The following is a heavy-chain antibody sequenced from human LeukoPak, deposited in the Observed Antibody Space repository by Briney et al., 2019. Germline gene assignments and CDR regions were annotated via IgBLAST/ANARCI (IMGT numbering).Heavy chain of an antibody. CDR1: GFTFSSYA. CDR2: ISGSGGST. CDR3: ARGPYSSSFSSDY. V-gene: IGHV3-23*01. D-gene: IGHD6-6*01. J-gene: IGHJ4*02. Sequence: GGSLRLSCAASGFTFSSYAMSWVRQAPGKGLEWVSAISGSGGSTYYADSVKGRFTISRDNSKNTLYLQMNSLRAEDTAVYYCARGPYSSSFSSDYWGQGTLVTVSS.